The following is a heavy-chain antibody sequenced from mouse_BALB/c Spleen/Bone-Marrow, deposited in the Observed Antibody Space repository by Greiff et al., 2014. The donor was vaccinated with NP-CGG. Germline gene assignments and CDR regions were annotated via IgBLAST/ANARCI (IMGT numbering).Heavy chain of an antibody. J-gene: IGHJ2*01. Sequence: VQLQQSGPSLVKPSQTLSLTCSVTGDSITSSYWNWIRKFPGNKLEYMGYISYSGNAYYNPSLKCRISLTRDTSKNQYYLQLNSVTTEDTATYFCARGNGYHFDYWGQGTTLTVSS. CDR1: GDSITSSY. D-gene: IGHD1-2*01. V-gene: IGHV3-8*02. CDR2: ISYSGNA. CDR3: ARGNGYHFDY.